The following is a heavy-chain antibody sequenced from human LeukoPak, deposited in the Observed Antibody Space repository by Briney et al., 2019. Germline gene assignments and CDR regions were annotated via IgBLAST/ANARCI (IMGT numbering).Heavy chain of an antibody. CDR2: IYTSGST. Sequence: SETLSLTCTVSGGSISSGSYYWSWIRQPAGKGLEWIGRIYTSGSTNYNPSLKSRVTISVDTSKNQFSLKLSSVTAADTPVYYCARAPLYYYYKDVWGKGTTVTVSS. J-gene: IGHJ6*03. CDR1: GGSISSGSYY. V-gene: IGHV4-61*02. CDR3: ARAPLYYYYKDV.